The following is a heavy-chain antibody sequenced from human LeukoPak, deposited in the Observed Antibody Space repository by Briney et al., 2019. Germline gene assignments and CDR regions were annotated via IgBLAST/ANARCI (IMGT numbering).Heavy chain of an antibody. CDR2: ISSSGSTI. V-gene: IGHV3-11*04. CDR1: GFTFSDYY. D-gene: IGHD3-22*01. J-gene: IGHJ3*02. CDR3: ASAQTYDYYDNSGYAFDI. Sequence: GGSLRLSCAASGFTFSDYYMSWIRQAPGKGLEWVSYISSSGSTIYYADSVKGRFTISRDNAKNSLYLQMNSLRAEDTAVYYCASAQTYDYYDNSGYAFDIWGQGTMVTVSS.